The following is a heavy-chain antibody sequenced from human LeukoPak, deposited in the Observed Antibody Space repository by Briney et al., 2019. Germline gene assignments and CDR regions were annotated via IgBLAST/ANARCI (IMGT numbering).Heavy chain of an antibody. CDR1: GYTFTSYY. V-gene: IGHV1-46*01. D-gene: IGHD3-3*01. CDR2: INHSGGST. CDR3: ARDSVSYYDFWSGYYSPGDY. Sequence: ASVKVSCKASGYTFTSYYMHWVRQATGQGLDWIRIINHSGGSTSYAQKFQGRVTMTRDTSTSTVYMELSSLRSEDTAVYYCARDSVSYYDFWSGYYSPGDYWGQGTLVTVSS. J-gene: IGHJ4*02.